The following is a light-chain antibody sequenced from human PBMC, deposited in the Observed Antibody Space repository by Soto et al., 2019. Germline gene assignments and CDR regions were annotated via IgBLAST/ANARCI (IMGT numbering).Light chain of an antibody. CDR2: AAS. Sequence: DIQMTQSPSSLSASVGDRVTITCRASQGISNYLAWYQQKPGKGPKFLIYAASTLQSGVPSRFSGSGSGTDFSLTITRLQPEDVAMYYCQQYNSSPWTFGQGTKVEIK. V-gene: IGKV1-27*01. CDR1: QGISNY. CDR3: QQYNSSPWT. J-gene: IGKJ1*01.